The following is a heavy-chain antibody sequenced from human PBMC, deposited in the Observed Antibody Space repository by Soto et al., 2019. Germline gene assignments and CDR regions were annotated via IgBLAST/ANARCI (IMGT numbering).Heavy chain of an antibody. J-gene: IGHJ6*03. Sequence: VSVKVSCKSAGDSFSSYHVDRRRQAKGQGLEWMGWMNPNSGNTGYAQKFQGRVTMTRNTSISTAYMELSSLRSEDTAVYYCALTPKVTIFGVIIEGYYYMDVWGKGTTVTVSS. CDR1: GDSFSSYH. V-gene: IGHV1-8*02. D-gene: IGHD3-3*01. CDR2: MNPNSGNT. CDR3: ALTPKVTIFGVIIEGYYYMDV.